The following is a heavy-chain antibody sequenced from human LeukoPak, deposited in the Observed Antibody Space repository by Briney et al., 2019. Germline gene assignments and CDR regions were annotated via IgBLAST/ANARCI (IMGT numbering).Heavy chain of an antibody. CDR3: AREHYYYDSSGYYSDYFDY. Sequence: SETLSLTCTVSGGSISSTSYYWGWIRQPPGKGLEWIGSIYYSGSMYYNPSLKSRVNMSVDTSKNQLSLKLSSVTAADTAVYYCAREHYYYDSSGYYSDYFDYWGQGTLVTVSS. J-gene: IGHJ4*02. D-gene: IGHD3-22*01. CDR1: GGSISSTSYY. V-gene: IGHV4-39*07. CDR2: IYYSGSM.